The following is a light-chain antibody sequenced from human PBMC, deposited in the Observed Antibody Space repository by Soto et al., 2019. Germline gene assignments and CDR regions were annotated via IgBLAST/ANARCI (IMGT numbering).Light chain of an antibody. CDR3: SSSTNTNTLVI. CDR2: EVS. V-gene: IGLV2-14*01. Sequence: QSVLTQPASVSGSPGQSITISCIGTSSDVGRYNYVSWYQQHPGKVPELMIYEVSNRPSGVSDRFSGSKSGNTASLTISGLQAEDEADYYCSSSTNTNTLVIFGGGTQLTVL. J-gene: IGLJ7*01. CDR1: SSDVGRYNY.